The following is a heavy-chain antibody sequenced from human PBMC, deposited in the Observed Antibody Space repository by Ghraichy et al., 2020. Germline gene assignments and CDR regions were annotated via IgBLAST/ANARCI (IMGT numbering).Heavy chain of an antibody. Sequence: SETLSLTCAVSGGSISSGGYSWSWIRQPPGKGLEWIGYIYHSGSTYYNPSLKSRVTISVDRSKNQFSLKLSSVTAADTAVYYCARDIGLQGWFDPWGQGTLVTVSS. CDR1: GGSISSGGYS. CDR2: IYHSGST. V-gene: IGHV4-30-2*01. CDR3: ARDIGLQGWFDP. D-gene: IGHD5-24*01. J-gene: IGHJ5*02.